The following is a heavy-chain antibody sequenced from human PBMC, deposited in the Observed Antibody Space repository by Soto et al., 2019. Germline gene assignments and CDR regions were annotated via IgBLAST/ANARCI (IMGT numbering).Heavy chain of an antibody. D-gene: IGHD6-6*01. Sequence: QVQLVESGGGVVQPGRSLRLSCAASGFTFSSYGMHWVRQAPGKGLEWVAVIWYDGSNKYYADSVKGRFNISRDNSKNTLYLQMNSLRAEDTAVYYCARDRHESSSSFFGYWGQGTLVTVSS. V-gene: IGHV3-33*01. J-gene: IGHJ4*02. CDR3: ARDRHESSSSFFGY. CDR1: GFTFSSYG. CDR2: IWYDGSNK.